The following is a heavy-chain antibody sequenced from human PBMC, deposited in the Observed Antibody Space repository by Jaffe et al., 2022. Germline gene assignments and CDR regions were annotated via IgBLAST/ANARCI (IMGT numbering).Heavy chain of an antibody. D-gene: IGHD2-2*03. CDR2: IRSKAYGGTT. J-gene: IGHJ4*02. CDR1: GFTFGDYA. Sequence: EVQLVESGGGLVQPGRSLRLSCTASGFTFGDYAMSWFRQAPGKGLEWVGFIRSKAYGGTTEYAASVKGRFTISRDDSKSIAYLQMNSLKTEDTAVYYCTRLTLDSAATDFDYWGQGTLVTVSS. CDR3: TRLTLDSAATDFDY. V-gene: IGHV3-49*03.